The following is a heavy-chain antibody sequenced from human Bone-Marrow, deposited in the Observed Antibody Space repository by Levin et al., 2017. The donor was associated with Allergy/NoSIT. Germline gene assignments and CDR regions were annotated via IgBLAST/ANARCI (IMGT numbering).Heavy chain of an antibody. J-gene: IGHJ4*02. Sequence: PGGSLRLSCAASGFSFSNCLMGWVRQAPGKGLEWVSVISGSAGSTNYADSVKGRFTISRDSSKNTLYLQMNSLRDEDTAVYYCAKGGRESGSGSYYKDYFDYWGQGTLVTVSS. CDR2: ISGSAGST. D-gene: IGHD3-10*01. V-gene: IGHV3-23*01. CDR1: GFSFSNCL. CDR3: AKGGRESGSGSYYKDYFDY.